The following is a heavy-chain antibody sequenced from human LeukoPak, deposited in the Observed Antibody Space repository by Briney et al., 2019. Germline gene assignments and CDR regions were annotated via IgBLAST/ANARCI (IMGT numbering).Heavy chain of an antibody. V-gene: IGHV3-74*01. D-gene: IGHD3-16*02. J-gene: IGHJ4*02. CDR3: ARETFGGVIAPGY. Sequence: PGGSLRLSCAASRFTFSSYWMHWVRQAPGKGLVWVSRINSDGSSTSYADSVKGRFTISRDNAKNTLYLQMNSLRAEDTAVYYCARETFGGVIAPGYWGQGTLVTVSS. CDR1: RFTFSSYW. CDR2: INSDGSST.